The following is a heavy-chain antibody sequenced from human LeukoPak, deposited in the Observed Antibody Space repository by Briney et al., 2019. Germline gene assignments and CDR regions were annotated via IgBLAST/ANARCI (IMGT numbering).Heavy chain of an antibody. CDR3: ARSPRVVIDPFDY. CDR2: ISSSSSTI. J-gene: IGHJ4*02. D-gene: IGHD3-22*01. Sequence: PGGSLRLSCAASGFTFSSYSMNWVRQAPGKGLEWVSYISSSSSTIYYADSVKGRFTISRDNAKNSLYLQMNSLRAEDTAVYYCARSPRVVIDPFDYWGQGTLVTVSS. V-gene: IGHV3-48*01. CDR1: GFTFSSYS.